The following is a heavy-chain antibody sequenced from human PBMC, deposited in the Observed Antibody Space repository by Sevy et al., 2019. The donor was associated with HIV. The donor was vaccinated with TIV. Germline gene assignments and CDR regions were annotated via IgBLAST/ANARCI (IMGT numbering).Heavy chain of an antibody. V-gene: IGHV3-23*01. CDR1: GFTFSSYA. D-gene: IGHD3-10*01. CDR3: AKVTSPPRRPGSYFQH. CDR2: ISGSGGST. Sequence: GGSLRLSCAASGFTFSSYAMSWVRQAPGKGLEWVSAISGSGGSTYYVDSVKGRFTISRDNSKNTLYLQMNSLRAEDTAVYYCAKVTSPPRRPGSYFQHWGQGTLVTVSS. J-gene: IGHJ1*01.